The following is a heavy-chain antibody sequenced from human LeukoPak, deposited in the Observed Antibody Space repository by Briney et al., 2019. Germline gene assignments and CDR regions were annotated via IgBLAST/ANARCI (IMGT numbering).Heavy chain of an antibody. CDR2: ISSSSSYI. Sequence: GGSLRLSCAASGFTFSSYSMNWVRQAPGKGLEWVSSISSSSSYIYYADSVKGRFTISRDNAKNSLYLQMNSLRAEDTAVYYCARAAITMGTDYWGQGTLVTDSS. CDR1: GFTFSSYS. J-gene: IGHJ4*02. V-gene: IGHV3-21*01. CDR3: ARAAITMGTDY. D-gene: IGHD3-10*01.